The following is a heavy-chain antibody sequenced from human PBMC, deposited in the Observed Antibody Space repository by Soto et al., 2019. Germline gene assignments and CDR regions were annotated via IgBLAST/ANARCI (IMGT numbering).Heavy chain of an antibody. CDR2: ISGSGGST. D-gene: IGHD2-2*01. J-gene: IGHJ5*02. Sequence: GGSLRLSCAASGFTFSSYAMSWVRQAPGKGLEWVSAISGSGGSTYYADSVKGRFTISRDNSKNTLYLQMNSLRAEDTAVYYCAKDPRYQLLFANWFDPWGQGTLVTVSS. CDR3: AKDPRYQLLFANWFDP. V-gene: IGHV3-23*01. CDR1: GFTFSSYA.